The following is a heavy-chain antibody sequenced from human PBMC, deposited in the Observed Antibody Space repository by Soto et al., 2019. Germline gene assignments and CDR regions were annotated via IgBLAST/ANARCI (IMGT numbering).Heavy chain of an antibody. CDR2: IGTAGDT. Sequence: PAGSLRLSCAASGFTFSSYDMHWVRQATGKGLEWVSAIGTAGDTYYPGSVKGRFTISRENAKNSLYLQMNSLRAGDTAVYYCARVTLEAAFDIWGQGTMVTVSS. CDR3: ARVTLEAAFDI. J-gene: IGHJ3*02. CDR1: GFTFSSYD. V-gene: IGHV3-13*01. D-gene: IGHD3-3*01.